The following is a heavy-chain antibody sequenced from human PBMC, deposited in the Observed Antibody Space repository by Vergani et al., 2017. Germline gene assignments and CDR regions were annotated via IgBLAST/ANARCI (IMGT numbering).Heavy chain of an antibody. CDR2: ISYDGRNK. CDR3: ARGDAIAVAVYYFDY. CDR1: GFTFSSYA. D-gene: IGHD6-19*01. V-gene: IGHV3-30*04. Sequence: VQLVESGGSLVKPGGSLRLSCAASGFTFSSYAMHWVRQAPGKGLEWGAVISYDGRNKYYADSVKGRFTISRDNSKNTLYLQMNSLRAEDTAVYYCARGDAIAVAVYYFDYWGQGTLVTVSS. J-gene: IGHJ4*02.